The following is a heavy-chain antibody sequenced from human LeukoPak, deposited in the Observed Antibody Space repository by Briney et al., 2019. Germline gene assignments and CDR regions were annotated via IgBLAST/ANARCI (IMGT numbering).Heavy chain of an antibody. CDR3: AREAMIPFGGVHFDY. CDR2: ISSSSSTI. J-gene: IGHJ4*02. CDR1: GFTFSSYS. V-gene: IGHV3-48*04. D-gene: IGHD3-16*01. Sequence: GGSLRLSCAASGFTFSSYSMNWVRQAPGKGLEWVSYISSSSSTIYYADSVKGRFTISRDNAKNSQYLQMNSLRAEDTAVYYCAREAMIPFGGVHFDYWGQGTLVTVSS.